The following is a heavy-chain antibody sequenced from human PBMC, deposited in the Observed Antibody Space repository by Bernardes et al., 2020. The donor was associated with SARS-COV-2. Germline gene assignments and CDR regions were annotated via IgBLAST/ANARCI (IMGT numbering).Heavy chain of an antibody. CDR2: IYDSGRT. J-gene: IGHJ5*02. CDR3: AGYSSSSGISWFDP. Sequence: SETLSLTCTVSGGSVSSGSYYWSWIRQPPGKGLELIGYIYDSGRTNYNPSLKSRVTMSVDTSKNHFSLKLSSVTAADTAVYYCAGYSSSSGISWFDPWGQGTLVTVSS. D-gene: IGHD6-6*01. V-gene: IGHV4-61*03. CDR1: GGSVSSGSYY.